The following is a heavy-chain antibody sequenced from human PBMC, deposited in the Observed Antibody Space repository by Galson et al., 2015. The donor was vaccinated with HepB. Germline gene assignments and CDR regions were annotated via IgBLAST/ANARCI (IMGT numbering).Heavy chain of an antibody. Sequence: SLRLSCAASGFTFSSYWMHWVRQAPGKGLVWVSRINSDGSSTSYADSVKGRFTISRDNAKNTLYLQMNSLRAEDTAVYYCAREGVGATKYYYYYYGMDVWGQGTTVTVSS. D-gene: IGHD1-26*01. CDR1: GFTFSSYW. CDR3: AREGVGATKYYYYYYGMDV. J-gene: IGHJ6*02. CDR2: INSDGSST. V-gene: IGHV3-74*01.